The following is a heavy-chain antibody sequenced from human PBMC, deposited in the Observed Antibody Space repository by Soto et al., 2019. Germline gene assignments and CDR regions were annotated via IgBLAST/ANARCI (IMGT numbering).Heavy chain of an antibody. J-gene: IGHJ6*02. Sequence: GGSLRLSCVASEFTFDDYAMHWVRQAPGKGLQWGSGMSWNGGSIGYAESVKGRFTISRDNAKNSLYLQMNSLRAEDTALYYCPKGRRREYYYRMDVWGQGTTVTLSS. D-gene: IGHD2-21*01. V-gene: IGHV3-9*01. CDR3: PKGRRREYYYRMDV. CDR2: MSWNGGSI. CDR1: EFTFDDYA.